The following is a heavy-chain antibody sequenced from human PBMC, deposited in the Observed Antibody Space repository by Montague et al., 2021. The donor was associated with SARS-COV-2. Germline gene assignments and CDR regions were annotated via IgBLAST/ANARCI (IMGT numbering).Heavy chain of an antibody. V-gene: IGHV2-70*01. CDR3: ARMTTVTYPYYYYYGMDV. D-gene: IGHD4-17*01. CDR1: GFSLSTSGRC. Sequence: PALVKPTQTLTLTCTFSGFSLSTSGRCVSWIRQPPGKALEWLALIDWDDDKYYSTSLKTRLTISKDTSKNQVVLTMTSMDPVDTATYYCARMTTVTYPYYYYYGMDVWGQGTTVTVSS. J-gene: IGHJ6*02. CDR2: IDWDDDK.